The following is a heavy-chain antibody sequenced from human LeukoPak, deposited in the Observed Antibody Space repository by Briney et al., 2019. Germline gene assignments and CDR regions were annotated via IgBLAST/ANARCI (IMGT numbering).Heavy chain of an antibody. J-gene: IGHJ4*02. D-gene: IGHD6-6*01. V-gene: IGHV4-30-4*08. CDR2: IYYSGST. Sequence: LRLSCAASGLTFSSYWMHWIRQPPGKGLEWIGYIYYSGSTYYNPSLKSRVTISVDTSKNQFSLKLSSVTAADTAVYYCARAPKQSSSFNFDYWGQGTLVTVSS. CDR1: GLTFSSYW. CDR3: ARAPKQSSSFNFDY.